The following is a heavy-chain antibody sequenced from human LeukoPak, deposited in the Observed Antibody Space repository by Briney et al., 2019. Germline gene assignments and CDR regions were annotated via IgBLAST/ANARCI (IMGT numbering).Heavy chain of an antibody. Sequence: ASVKVSCKASGYTFTSYYMHWVRQAPGQGLEWMGIINPSGGSTSYAQKFQGRVTMTRDTSTSTVYMELSSLRSEDTAVYYCARDPLLTGSPNRWFDPWGQGTLVTVFS. CDR2: INPSGGST. D-gene: IGHD3-9*01. V-gene: IGHV1-46*01. J-gene: IGHJ5*02. CDR3: ARDPLLTGSPNRWFDP. CDR1: GYTFTSYY.